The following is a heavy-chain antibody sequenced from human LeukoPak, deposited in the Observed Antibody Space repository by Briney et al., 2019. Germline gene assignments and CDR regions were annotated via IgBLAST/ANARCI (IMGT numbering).Heavy chain of an antibody. Sequence: GGSLRLSCAGSGFTFSDYYMSWIRQAPGKGLVWVSYISSSGSTIYYADSVKGRFTISRDNAKNSLYLQMNSLRAEDTAVYYCAYGSGRSAFDYWGQGTLVTVSS. CDR3: AYGSGRSAFDY. D-gene: IGHD3-10*01. J-gene: IGHJ4*02. CDR1: GFTFSDYY. V-gene: IGHV3-11*01. CDR2: ISSSGSTI.